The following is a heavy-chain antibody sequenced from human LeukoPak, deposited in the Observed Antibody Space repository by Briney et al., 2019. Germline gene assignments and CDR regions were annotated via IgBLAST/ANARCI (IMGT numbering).Heavy chain of an antibody. Sequence: GGSLRLSCAASGFSFSTYSMNWVRQAPGKVLEWVSYISSSSSTIYYADSVKGRFTISRDNAKNSLYLQMNSLRAEDTAVYYCASPTISRSLDYWGQGTLVTVSS. CDR1: GFSFSTYS. CDR3: ASPTISRSLDY. V-gene: IGHV3-48*01. CDR2: ISSSSSTI. J-gene: IGHJ4*02. D-gene: IGHD1-26*01.